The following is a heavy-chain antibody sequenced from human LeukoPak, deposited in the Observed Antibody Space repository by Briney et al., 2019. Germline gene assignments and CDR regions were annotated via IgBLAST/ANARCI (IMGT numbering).Heavy chain of an antibody. CDR3: ARQYYSNSCFDN. V-gene: IGHV4-39*01. J-gene: IGHJ4*02. Sequence: SETLSLTCTVSGGSISSSSYYWGWIRQPPGKGLEWIGSIYYSGSTYYNPSLKSRVTISVDTSKNQFSLKLSSVTAADTAVYYCARQYYSNSCFDNWGQEPLVTVSS. CDR2: IYYSGST. D-gene: IGHD4-11*01. CDR1: GGSISSSSYY.